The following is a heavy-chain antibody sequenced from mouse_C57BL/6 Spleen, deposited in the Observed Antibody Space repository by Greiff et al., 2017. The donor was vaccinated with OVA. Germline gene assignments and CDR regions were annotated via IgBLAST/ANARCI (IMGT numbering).Heavy chain of an antibody. CDR1: GYTFTSYW. Sequence: QVQLQQPGAELVMPGASVKLSCKASGYTFTSYWMHWVKQRPGQGLEWIGEIDPSDSYTNYNQKFKGKFTLTVDKSSSTAYMQLSSLTSEDSAVYYCARMDYGSSYFDYWGQGTALTVSS. V-gene: IGHV1-69*01. CDR2: IDPSDSYT. J-gene: IGHJ2*01. D-gene: IGHD1-1*01. CDR3: ARMDYGSSYFDY.